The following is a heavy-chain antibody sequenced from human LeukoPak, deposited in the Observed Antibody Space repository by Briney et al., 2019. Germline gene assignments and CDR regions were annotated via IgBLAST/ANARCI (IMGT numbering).Heavy chain of an antibody. V-gene: IGHV1-2*02. CDR2: INPNSGGT. J-gene: IGHJ4*02. D-gene: IGHD3-10*01. Sequence: ASVKVSYKASGYTFTGYYMHWVRQAPGQGLEWVGGINPNSGGTNYAQKFQGRVTMTRDTSISTAYMELSRLRSDDTAVYYCARVGSGSYPIEYYSDYWGQGTLVTVSS. CDR3: ARVGSGSYPIEYYSDY. CDR1: GYTFTGYY.